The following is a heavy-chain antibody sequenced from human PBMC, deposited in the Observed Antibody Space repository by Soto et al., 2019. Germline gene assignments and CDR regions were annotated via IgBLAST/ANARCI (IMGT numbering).Heavy chain of an antibody. Sequence: QMQLVESGGGVVQPGRSLRLSCAASGFTFNSYAMHWVRQAPGKGLEWVAFISYDGSNKYYADSVKGRFTISRDNSKTTPYLQMNSLRAEDTAVYYCARDHTSGWGYIDYWGQGTLVTVSS. CDR1: GFTFNSYA. D-gene: IGHD6-19*01. J-gene: IGHJ4*02. CDR3: ARDHTSGWGYIDY. CDR2: ISYDGSNK. V-gene: IGHV3-30-3*01.